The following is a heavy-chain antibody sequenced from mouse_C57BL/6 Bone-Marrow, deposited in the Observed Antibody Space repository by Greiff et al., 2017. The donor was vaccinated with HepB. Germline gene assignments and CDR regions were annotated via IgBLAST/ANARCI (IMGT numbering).Heavy chain of an antibody. D-gene: IGHD1-1*01. CDR2: IDPSDSYT. Sequence: QVQLQQPGAELVRPGTSVKLSCKASGYTFTSYWMHWVKQRPGQGLEWIGVIDPSDSYTNYNQKFKGKATLTVDTSSSTAYMQLSSLTSEDSAVYYCARGTTVVAEGWFAYWGQGTLVTVSA. J-gene: IGHJ3*01. CDR3: ARGTTVVAEGWFAY. V-gene: IGHV1-59*01. CDR1: GYTFTSYW.